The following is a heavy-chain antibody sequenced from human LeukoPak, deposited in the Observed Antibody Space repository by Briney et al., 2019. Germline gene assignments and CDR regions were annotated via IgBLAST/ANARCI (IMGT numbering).Heavy chain of an antibody. CDR1: GGSISSSNW. CDR3: ARDYYVDYRVFGY. J-gene: IGHJ4*02. V-gene: IGHV4-4*02. D-gene: IGHD4-17*01. Sequence: SETLSLTCAVSGGSISSSNWWSWVRQPPGKGLEWIGEIYHSGSTNYNPSLKSRVTISVDKSKNQFSLKLSSVTAADTAVYYCARDYYVDYRVFGYWGQGTLVTVSS. CDR2: IYHSGST.